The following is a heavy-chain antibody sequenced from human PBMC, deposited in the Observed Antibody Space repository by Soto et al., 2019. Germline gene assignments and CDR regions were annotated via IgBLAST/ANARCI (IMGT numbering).Heavy chain of an antibody. Sequence: PSETLSLTCAVYGGSFSGYFWNWIRQTPGKGLEWIGKVNHNGRNNYNPSLKSRVTISLDMSKNQISLKLTSVTAEDTAVYYCARGGRYTYGYGDYSYGMDVWGQGTTVTVSS. CDR1: GGSFSGYF. CDR3: ARGGRYTYGYGDYSYGMDV. J-gene: IGHJ6*02. V-gene: IGHV4-34*01. CDR2: VNHNGRN. D-gene: IGHD5-18*01.